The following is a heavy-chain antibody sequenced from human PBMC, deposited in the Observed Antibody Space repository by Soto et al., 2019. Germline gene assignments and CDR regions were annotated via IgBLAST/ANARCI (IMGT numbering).Heavy chain of an antibody. D-gene: IGHD2-21*02. CDR1: GFTVSRKY. J-gene: IGHJ4*02. CDR3: AIAAVTAPDY. Sequence: EVQLVESGGGLIQPGGSLRLSCAASGFTVSRKYMTWVRQAPGKGLEWVSVIYSGGDTYYADSVKCRFTISRDNSKNTLYLQMNSLRAEDTAVYYCAIAAVTAPDYWGQGTLVTVSS. CDR2: IYSGGDT. V-gene: IGHV3-53*01.